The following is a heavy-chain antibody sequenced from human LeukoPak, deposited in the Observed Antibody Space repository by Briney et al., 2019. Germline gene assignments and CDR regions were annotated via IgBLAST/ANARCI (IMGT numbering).Heavy chain of an antibody. CDR1: GGSISSYY. CDR3: ARDRGYYYDSSGYIDY. V-gene: IGHV4-4*07. D-gene: IGHD3-22*01. Sequence: SETLSLTCTVSGGSISSYYWSWIRQPAGKGLEWIGRIYTSGSTNYNPSLKSRVTISVDTSKNQFSLKLSSVTAADTAVYYCARDRGYYYDSSGYIDYWGQGTLVTVSS. J-gene: IGHJ4*02. CDR2: IYTSGST.